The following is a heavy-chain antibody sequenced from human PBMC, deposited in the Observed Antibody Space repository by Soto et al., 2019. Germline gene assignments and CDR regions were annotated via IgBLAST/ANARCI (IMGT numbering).Heavy chain of an antibody. CDR1: GGSISSYY. D-gene: IGHD4-17*01. V-gene: IGHV4-59*12. J-gene: IGHJ4*01. Sequence: PSETLSLTCTVSGGSISSYYGGWFRQPPGKGLEWIGYIYYSGSTTYHPSLKSRVTISVDTSKNQFSLKLSSVTAADTAVYFCARAPPGGDYGRIFDFWGHGTLVT. CDR2: IYYSGST. CDR3: ARAPPGGDYGRIFDF.